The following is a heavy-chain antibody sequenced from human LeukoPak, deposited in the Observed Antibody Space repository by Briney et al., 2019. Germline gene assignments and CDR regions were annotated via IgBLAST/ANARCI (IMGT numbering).Heavy chain of an antibody. CDR2: ISGSGGST. D-gene: IGHD6-13*01. V-gene: IGHV3-23*01. CDR3: ARDREGVAAARPEYFDS. Sequence: GGSLRLSCAASGFTFSSYAMSWVRQAPGKGLEWVSAISGSGGSTYYADSVKGRFTISRDNARNTLYLQMNSLRAEDTAVYYCARDREGVAAARPEYFDSWGQGTLVTVSS. CDR1: GFTFSSYA. J-gene: IGHJ4*02.